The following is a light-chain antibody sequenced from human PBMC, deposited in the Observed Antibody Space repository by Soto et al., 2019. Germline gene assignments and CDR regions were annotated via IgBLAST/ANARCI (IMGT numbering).Light chain of an antibody. CDR1: QDITKS. V-gene: IGKV1-33*01. CDR3: QQFHDLPFT. J-gene: IGKJ3*01. CDR2: DAS. Sequence: DIQMTQSPSSLSASVGDRVTITCQASQDITKSLNWFQQKPGKAPALLIYDASNLETGVPSNFSGSGSGTDVTFTISSLQPEQMATYYCQQFHDLPFTFGPGTKVELK.